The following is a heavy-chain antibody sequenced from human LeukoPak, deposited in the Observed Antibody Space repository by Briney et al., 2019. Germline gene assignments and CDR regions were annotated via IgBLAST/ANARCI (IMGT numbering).Heavy chain of an antibody. Sequence: QPGGSLRLSCAASGFTFSNYGMHWVRQAPGKGLEWVALIWYDGSNKYYEDSVKGRFTVSRDNSRNTLYLQMNSLRAEDTAVYYCARDRGIVGATWGVYFDYWGQGTLVTVSS. CDR1: GFTFSNYG. CDR3: ARDRGIVGATWGVYFDY. J-gene: IGHJ4*02. D-gene: IGHD1-26*01. CDR2: IWYDGSNK. V-gene: IGHV3-33*01.